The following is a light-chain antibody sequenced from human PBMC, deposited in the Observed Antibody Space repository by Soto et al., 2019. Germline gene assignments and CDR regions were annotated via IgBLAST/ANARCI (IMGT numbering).Light chain of an antibody. CDR2: DAS. CDR1: QSVSRY. Sequence: EIVLTQSPGTLSLSPGERATLSCRASQSVSRYLAWYQRKPGQAPRLLIYDASNRATGIPARFSGSGSGTDFTLTISSLEPEDFAVYYCQQRSSWPITFGQGTRLEIK. J-gene: IGKJ5*01. CDR3: QQRSSWPIT. V-gene: IGKV3-11*01.